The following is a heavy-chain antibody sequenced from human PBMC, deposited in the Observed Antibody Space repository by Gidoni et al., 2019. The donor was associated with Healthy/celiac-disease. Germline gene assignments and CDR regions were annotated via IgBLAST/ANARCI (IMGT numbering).Heavy chain of an antibody. V-gene: IGHV4-31*03. CDR2: IYYSGST. CDR1: ASSISSGGYY. J-gene: IGHJ3*02. Sequence: VQLQESGTGRVKPSETLSLGCPVSASSISSGGYYWSWIRQHPGKGLEWIGYIYYSGSTYYNPSLKSRVTIPVDTCKNQFSLKLSSVTAAATAVYYWARDYGGTNDAFDIWGQGTMVTVSS. CDR3: ARDYGGTNDAFDI. D-gene: IGHD2-15*01.